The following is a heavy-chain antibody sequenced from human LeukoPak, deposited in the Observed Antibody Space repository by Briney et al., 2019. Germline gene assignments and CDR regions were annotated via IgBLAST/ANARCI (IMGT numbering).Heavy chain of an antibody. CDR1: GYTLTELS. V-gene: IGHV1-24*01. CDR3: ATTPPEVAVPHYYYYYGMDV. D-gene: IGHD2-15*01. J-gene: IGHJ6*02. CDR2: FDPGDGET. Sequence: ASVKVSCKVSGYTLTELSMHWVRQAPGKGLEWMGGFDPGDGETIYAQKFQGRVTMTEDTSTDTAYMELSSLRSEDTAVYYCATTPPEVAVPHYYYYYGMDVWGQGTMVTVSS.